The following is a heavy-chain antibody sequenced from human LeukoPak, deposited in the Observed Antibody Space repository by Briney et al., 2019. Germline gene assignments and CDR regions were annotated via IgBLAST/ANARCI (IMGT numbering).Heavy chain of an antibody. D-gene: IGHD6-19*01. CDR3: ARGPQWLVLKEAPNWFDP. V-gene: IGHV1-69*13. CDR2: IIPIFGTA. CDR1: GGTFSSYA. Sequence: GASVKVSCKASGGTFSSYAISWVRQAPGQGLEWMGGIIPIFGTANYAQKFQGRVTITADESTSTAYMELSSLRSEDTAVYYCARGPQWLVLKEAPNWFDPWGQGTLVTVSS. J-gene: IGHJ5*02.